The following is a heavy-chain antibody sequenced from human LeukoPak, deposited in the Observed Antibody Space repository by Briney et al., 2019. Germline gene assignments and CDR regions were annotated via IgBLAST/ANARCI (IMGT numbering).Heavy chain of an antibody. CDR2: ISWNGGNI. CDR1: GFTFDDYA. Sequence: GGSLRLSCAASGFTFDDYAMHWVRQGPGKGLEWVSGISWNGGNIAYADSAKGRFTISRDSARNSLYLQMNSLRAEDTALYYCARGRNYGVGPSFDYWGQGTLVIVS. CDR3: ARGRNYGVGPSFDY. D-gene: IGHD3-3*01. V-gene: IGHV3-9*01. J-gene: IGHJ4*02.